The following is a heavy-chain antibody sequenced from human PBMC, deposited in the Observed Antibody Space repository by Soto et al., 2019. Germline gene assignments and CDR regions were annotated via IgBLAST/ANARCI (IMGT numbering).Heavy chain of an antibody. CDR1: ADTFTGYT. CDR2: VIPILGAS. J-gene: IGHJ4*02. Sequence: QVQLVQSGAEVKKPGSSVKVSCKASADTFTGYTVTWVRQAPGQGLEWVGRVIPILGASNFAQKFQGRVPISADKSTDTAYMVLTGLTSADTAVYYCARSRGSYYSNFDSWGQGTLVTVSS. V-gene: IGHV1-69*08. CDR3: ARSRGSYYSNFDS. D-gene: IGHD3-10*01.